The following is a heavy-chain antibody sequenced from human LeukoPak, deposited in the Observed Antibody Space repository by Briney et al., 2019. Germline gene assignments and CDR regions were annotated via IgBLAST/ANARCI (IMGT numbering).Heavy chain of an antibody. CDR1: GYTLTELS. V-gene: IGHV1-24*01. Sequence: ASVKVSCKVSGYTLTELSMHWVRQAPGKGLEWMGGFDPEDGETIYAQKFQGRVTMTEDTSTDTAYMGLSSLRSEDTAVYYCATAGPRLYYFDYWGQGTLVTVSS. CDR2: FDPEDGET. J-gene: IGHJ4*02. CDR3: ATAGPRLYYFDY.